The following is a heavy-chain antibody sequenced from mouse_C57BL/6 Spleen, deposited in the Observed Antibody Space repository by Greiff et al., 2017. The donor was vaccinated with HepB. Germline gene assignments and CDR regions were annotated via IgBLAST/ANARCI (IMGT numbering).Heavy chain of an antibody. J-gene: IGHJ2*01. V-gene: IGHV2-5*01. CDR3: AKNGIYDGFFFDY. CDR2: IWRGGST. D-gene: IGHD2-3*01. CDR1: GFSLTSYG. Sequence: VQVVESGPGLVQPSQSLSITCTVSGFSLTSYGVHWVRQSPGKGLEWLGVIWRGGSTDYNAAFMSRLSITKDNSKSQVFFKMNSLQADDTAIYYCAKNGIYDGFFFDYWGQGTTLTVSS.